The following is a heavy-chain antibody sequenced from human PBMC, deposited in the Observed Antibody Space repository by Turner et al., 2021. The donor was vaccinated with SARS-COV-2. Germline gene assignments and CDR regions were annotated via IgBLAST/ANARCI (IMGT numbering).Heavy chain of an antibody. V-gene: IGHV4-61*02. J-gene: IGHJ5*02. CDR2: IYASGNTVGIP. Sequence: QVKLQESGPGLLKPSQTLSLTCTVSGGSITSGSSFWTWIRQPAGRGLEWIGRIYASGNTVGIPDYNPSLKSRVSISVDSSKNQFSLKLTSVTAADTAVYHCAKAVPGSGWFDPWGQGSLVTVSS. CDR1: GGSITSGSSF. D-gene: IGHD3-10*01. CDR3: AKAVPGSGWFDP.